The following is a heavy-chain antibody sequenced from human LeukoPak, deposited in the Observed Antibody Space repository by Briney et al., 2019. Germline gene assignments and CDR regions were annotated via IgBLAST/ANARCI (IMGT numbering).Heavy chain of an antibody. CDR3: ARAQSATLSYYFDL. J-gene: IGHJ5*02. Sequence: PGRSLRLSCAASGLTFSAHIIQWVRQAPGKGLEWVALTWSDGSDKFYADSVKGRFVISRDNYKNTLYLQMNSLRAEDSAVYFCARAQSATLSYYFDLWGQGTLVTVSS. CDR1: GLTFSAHI. D-gene: IGHD3-22*01. V-gene: IGHV3-33*01. CDR2: TWSDGSDK.